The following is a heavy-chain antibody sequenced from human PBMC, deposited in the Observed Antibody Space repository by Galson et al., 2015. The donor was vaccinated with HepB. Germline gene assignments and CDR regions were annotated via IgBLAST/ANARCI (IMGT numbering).Heavy chain of an antibody. CDR3: ARGLPNVDTTHYFDY. D-gene: IGHD5-18*01. CDR2: VSFDGSDK. J-gene: IGHJ4*02. Sequence: SLRLSCAASGFTFSTHAMHWVRQAPGKGLEWVAVVSFDGSDKYYADSVKGRFTISRDNSKNTLYLQMNSLRAEDTAVYYCARGLPNVDTTHYFDYWGQGTLVT. V-gene: IGHV3-30-3*01. CDR1: GFTFSTHA.